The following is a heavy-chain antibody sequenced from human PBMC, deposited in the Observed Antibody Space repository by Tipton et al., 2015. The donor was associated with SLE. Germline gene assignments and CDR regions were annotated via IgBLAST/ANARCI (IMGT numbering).Heavy chain of an antibody. CDR1: GFTFGDYA. Sequence: SLRLSCTASGFTFGDYAMSWVRQAPGKGLEWVGFIRSKAYGGTTEYAASVKGRFTISRDDSKSIAYLQMNSLKTEDTAVYYCTRWIQLWLEFDAFDIWGQGTMVTVSS. CDR3: TRWIQLWLEFDAFDI. V-gene: IGHV3-49*04. D-gene: IGHD5-18*01. J-gene: IGHJ3*02. CDR2: IRSKAYGGTT.